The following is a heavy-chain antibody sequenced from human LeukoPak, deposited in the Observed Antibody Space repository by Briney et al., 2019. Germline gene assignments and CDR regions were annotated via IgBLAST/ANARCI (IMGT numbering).Heavy chain of an antibody. V-gene: IGHV3-11*05. Sequence: GGSLRLSCAASGSTFSDYYMSWIRQAPGKGLEWVSYISSSSSYTNYADSVKGRFTISRDNAKNSLYLQMNSLRAEDTAVYYCARAGGSGTRRYYFDYWGQGTLVTVSS. CDR1: GSTFSDYY. D-gene: IGHD3-10*01. CDR3: ARAGGSGTRRYYFDY. CDR2: ISSSSSYT. J-gene: IGHJ4*02.